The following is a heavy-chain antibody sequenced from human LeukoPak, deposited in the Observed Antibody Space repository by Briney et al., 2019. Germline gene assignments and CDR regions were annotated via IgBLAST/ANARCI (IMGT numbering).Heavy chain of an antibody. CDR2: TRYDGSNK. CDR3: AKDRVATERYYMDV. V-gene: IGHV3-30*02. D-gene: IGHD6-13*01. J-gene: IGHJ6*03. CDR1: GFTFSSYG. Sequence: GGSLRLSCAASGFTFSSYGMYWVRQAPGKGLEWVAFTRYDGSNKYYADSVKGRFTISRDNSKNTLYLQMNSLRAEDTAVYYCAKDRVATERYYMDVWGKGTTVTISS.